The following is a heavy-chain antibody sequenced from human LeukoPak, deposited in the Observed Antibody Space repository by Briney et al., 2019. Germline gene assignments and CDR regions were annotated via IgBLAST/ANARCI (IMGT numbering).Heavy chain of an antibody. D-gene: IGHD1-7*01. CDR3: AEVRATGTTPSFDY. CDR1: GFTSSSYG. V-gene: IGHV3-33*06. Sequence: GGSLRLSCAAAGFTSSSYGMHWVRQAPGKGLEWVAVIWYDGSNKYYADSVKGRFTISRDNSKNTLYLQMNSLRAEDTAVYYCAEVRATGTTPSFDYWGQGTLVTVSS. J-gene: IGHJ4*02. CDR2: IWYDGSNK.